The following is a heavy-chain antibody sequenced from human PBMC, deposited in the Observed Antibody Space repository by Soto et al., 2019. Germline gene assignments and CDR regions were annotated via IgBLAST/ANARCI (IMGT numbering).Heavy chain of an antibody. CDR2: VYHGGST. J-gene: IGHJ6*02. CDR1: GGSISSSNW. Sequence: PSETLSLTCAVSGGSISSSNWWSWVRQPPGKGLEWIGNVYHGGSTNYNPSLKSRVTISVETSKSQFSLKLSSVTAADTAVYYCAGGDYYHSSGYYFYYYTMDVWGQGTTVTVSS. V-gene: IGHV4-4*02. CDR3: AGGDYYHSSGYYFYYYTMDV. D-gene: IGHD3-22*01.